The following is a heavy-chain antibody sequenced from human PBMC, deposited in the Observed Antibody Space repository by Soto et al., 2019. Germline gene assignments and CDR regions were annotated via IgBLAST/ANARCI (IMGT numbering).Heavy chain of an antibody. Sequence: GASVKVSCKASGYTFTGYYMHWVRQAPGQGLEWMGWINPNSGGTNYAQKFQGWVTITRDTSISTAYMELSSLRSEDTAVYYCAAVGPQVVMGADAFDIWGQGTMVTVSS. CDR3: AAVGPQVVMGADAFDI. CDR2: INPNSGGT. V-gene: IGHV1-2*04. D-gene: IGHD1-26*01. CDR1: GYTFTGYY. J-gene: IGHJ3*02.